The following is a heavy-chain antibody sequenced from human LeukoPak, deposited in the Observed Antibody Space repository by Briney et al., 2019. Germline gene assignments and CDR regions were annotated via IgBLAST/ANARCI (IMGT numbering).Heavy chain of an antibody. CDR2: ITMSGSVI. CDR1: GFKFRDYY. J-gene: IGHJ3*02. V-gene: IGHV3-11*04. D-gene: IGHD1-1*01. Sequence: GGSLRLSCAASGFKFRDYYMSWIRQAPGKGLEWISYITMSGSVIQYSSSVKGRFTTSRDNAGNSLYLHMNSLRAEDTAVYYCARVLLERPGIDSFDMWGQGTMVTVSS. CDR3: ARVLLERPGIDSFDM.